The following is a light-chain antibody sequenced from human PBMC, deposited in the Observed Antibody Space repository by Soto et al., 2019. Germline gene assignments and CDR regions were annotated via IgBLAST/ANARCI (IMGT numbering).Light chain of an antibody. CDR2: EVT. CDR3: SSYGSDYSVI. J-gene: IGLJ2*01. CDR1: ISDIGDYNY. Sequence: QSALTQPASVSGSPGQSITISCSGTISDIGDYNYVSWYQQHPGNAPKLLIYEVTNRPSGVSHRFSGSKSGNTASLDISGLQAEDEADYYCSSYGSDYSVIFGGGTKLTVL. V-gene: IGLV2-14*01.